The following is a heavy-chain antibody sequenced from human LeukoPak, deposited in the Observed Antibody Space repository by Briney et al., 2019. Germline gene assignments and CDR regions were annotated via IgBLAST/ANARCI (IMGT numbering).Heavy chain of an antibody. V-gene: IGHV4-38-2*01. D-gene: IGHD4-17*01. CDR1: GYSISSGYY. J-gene: IGHJ2*01. CDR3: ARGRPATVTRFDL. Sequence: SETLSLTCAVSGYSISSGYYWGWIRQPPGKGLEWIGSIYHSGSTNYNPSLKIRVTISADTSKNQFSLKLSSVTAADTAVYYCARGRPATVTRFDLWGRGTLVTVSS. CDR2: IYHSGST.